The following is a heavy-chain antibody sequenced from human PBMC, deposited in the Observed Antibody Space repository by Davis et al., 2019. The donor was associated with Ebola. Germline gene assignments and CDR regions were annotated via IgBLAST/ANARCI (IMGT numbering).Heavy chain of an antibody. CDR2: INPNSGGT. CDR1: GYTFTGYY. Sequence: ASVKVSCKASGYTFTGYYMHWVRQAPGQGLEWMGWINPNSGGTNYAQKFQGRVTMTRDTSISTAYMELSRLRSDDTAVYYCARESRTMTTVTTDYYYGMDVWGQGTTVTVSS. J-gene: IGHJ6*02. D-gene: IGHD4-17*01. V-gene: IGHV1-2*02. CDR3: ARESRTMTTVTTDYYYGMDV.